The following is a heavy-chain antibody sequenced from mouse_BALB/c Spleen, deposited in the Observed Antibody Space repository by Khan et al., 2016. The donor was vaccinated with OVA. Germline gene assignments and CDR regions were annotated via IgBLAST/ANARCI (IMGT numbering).Heavy chain of an antibody. V-gene: IGHV1-77*01. D-gene: IGHD1-2*01. CDR1: GYTFTDYY. CDR3: ARRNYFGYTFAY. CDR2: ISPGRGDT. Sequence: QVQLQQPGAELARPGASVKLSCKASGYTFTDYYINWVKQRTGQGLEWIGEISPGRGDTYYNERFKGKAPLTADTSSSTAYMQLSSLTSEASAVYFCARRNYFGYTFAYWGQGTLVTVSA. J-gene: IGHJ3*01.